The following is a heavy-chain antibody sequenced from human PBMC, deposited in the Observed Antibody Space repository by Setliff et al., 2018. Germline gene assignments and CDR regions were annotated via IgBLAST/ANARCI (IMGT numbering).Heavy chain of an antibody. D-gene: IGHD1-1*01. Sequence: PGGSLRLSCAASGFTFSDYWMHWVRQAPGKGLVWVSRVDSDGSSTKYADSVKGRFTISRDNAKDTLYLQMNSLRAEDTAVYYCASGLERGYWGQGTLVTVSS. CDR2: VDSDGSST. J-gene: IGHJ4*02. V-gene: IGHV3-74*03. CDR1: GFTFSDYW. CDR3: ASGLERGY.